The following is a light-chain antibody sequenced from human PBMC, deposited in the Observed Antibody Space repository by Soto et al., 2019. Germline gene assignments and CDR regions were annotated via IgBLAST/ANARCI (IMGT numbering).Light chain of an antibody. CDR1: QSVSSSY. V-gene: IGKV3-20*01. CDR2: DAS. J-gene: IGKJ1*01. CDR3: QQYGDSPVT. Sequence: IVLKQSPGTLSLSPGERATLSCRASQSVSSSYLAWYQQKPGQAPRLLISDASSRATDVPDRFSGSGPGTDFSLTISRLEPEDFAVYYCQQYGDSPVTFGQGTKVDI.